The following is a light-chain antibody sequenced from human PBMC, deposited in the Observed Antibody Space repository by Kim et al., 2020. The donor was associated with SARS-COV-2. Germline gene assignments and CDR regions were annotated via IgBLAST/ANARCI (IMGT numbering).Light chain of an antibody. V-gene: IGKV3-20*01. CDR1: QSVSSSY. CDR2: SAS. Sequence: SPGERASLSGMASQSVSSSYLAWYQQKPGQAPRLLIYSASSRATGIPDRFSGSGSGTDFTLTISRLEPEDFAVYYCQQYGSSPLTFGGGTKVDIK. CDR3: QQYGSSPLT. J-gene: IGKJ4*01.